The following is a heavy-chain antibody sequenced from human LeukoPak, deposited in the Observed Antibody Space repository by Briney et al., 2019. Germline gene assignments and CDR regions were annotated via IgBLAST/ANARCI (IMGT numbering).Heavy chain of an antibody. CDR2: ISGSGGST. V-gene: IGHV3-23*01. CDR1: GFTFSSYA. D-gene: IGHD3-10*01. CDR3: AKSQRTLTMVRGVEDY. Sequence: PGGSLRLSCAASGFTFSSYAMSWVRQAPGKGLEWVSAISGSGGSTYYADSVKGRFTISRDNSKNTLYLQMNSLRAEDTAVCYCAKSQRTLTMVRGVEDYWGQGTLVTVSS. J-gene: IGHJ4*02.